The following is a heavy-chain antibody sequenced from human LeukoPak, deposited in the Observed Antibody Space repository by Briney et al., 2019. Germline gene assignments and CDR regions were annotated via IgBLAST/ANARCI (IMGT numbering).Heavy chain of an antibody. CDR3: ARDRAAAGHWFDP. V-gene: IGHV4-59*01. D-gene: IGHD6-13*01. CDR2: IYYSGST. J-gene: IGHJ5*02. Sequence: SETLSLTCTVSGGSISSYYWSWIRQPPGKGPEWIGYIYYSGSTNYNPSLKSRVTISVDTSKNQFSLKLSSVTAADTAVYYCARDRAAAGHWFDPWGQGILVTVSS. CDR1: GGSISSYY.